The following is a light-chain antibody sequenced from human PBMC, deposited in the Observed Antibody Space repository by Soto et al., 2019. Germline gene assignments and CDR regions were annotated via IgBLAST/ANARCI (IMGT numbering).Light chain of an antibody. Sequence: DIQMTQSPSSLSASVGDRVTVTCQASQDITNYLNLYQQKPGKDPKLLIYDASNLETGVTSRFRGTGSGTDFTFTITSLQPEDIAIYYCQQYDNLPYTFGPGTKVDIK. J-gene: IGKJ3*01. CDR3: QQYDNLPYT. CDR2: DAS. CDR1: QDITNY. V-gene: IGKV1-33*01.